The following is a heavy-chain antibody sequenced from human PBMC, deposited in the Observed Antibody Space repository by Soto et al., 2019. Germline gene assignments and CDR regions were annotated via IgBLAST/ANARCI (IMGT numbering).Heavy chain of an antibody. V-gene: IGHV3-23*01. CDR2: ISGSGVAK. CDR1: GFTFSSSA. CDR3: AKDRSPAATTWNVY. D-gene: IGHD1-1*01. J-gene: IGHJ4*02. Sequence: GGSLRLSCVVSGFTFSSSAINWVRQAPGKGLEWVSTISGSGVAKFYADSVKGRFTISRDNSNNTVSLQMNSLRAEDAAVYYCAKDRSPAATTWNVYWGQGTLVTVSS.